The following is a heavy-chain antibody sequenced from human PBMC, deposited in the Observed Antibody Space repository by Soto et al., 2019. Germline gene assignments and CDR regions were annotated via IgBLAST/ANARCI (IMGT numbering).Heavy chain of an antibody. CDR1: GFTFSTYA. V-gene: IGHV3-64D*06. CDR3: VKDGGYSSGWYGFDY. CDR2: ISSNGGST. J-gene: IGHJ4*02. D-gene: IGHD6-19*01. Sequence: GGSLRVSCSASGFTFSTYAIHWVRQAPGKGLEYVSAISSNGGSTYYADSVKDRFTISRDNSKNTLYLQMISLRAEDTAVYYCVKDGGYSSGWYGFDYWGQGTLVTVSS.